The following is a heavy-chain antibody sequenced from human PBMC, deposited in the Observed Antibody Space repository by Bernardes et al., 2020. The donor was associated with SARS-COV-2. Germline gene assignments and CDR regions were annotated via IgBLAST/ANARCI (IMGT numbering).Heavy chain of an antibody. D-gene: IGHD2-15*01. CDR2: LYYPGSI. CDR1: RGSVSFGSNY. J-gene: IGHJ5*02. Sequence: SETLSLTCSVSRGSVSFGSNYWTWIRQPPGKGLEWLGYLYYPGSINYNPSLKSRVTISVDTSKNQFSLKLTSVTAADTAVYYCVRGTGFCSGGSGGWIDPWGQGTLVSVSS. V-gene: IGHV4-61*01. CDR3: VRGTGFCSGGSGGWIDP.